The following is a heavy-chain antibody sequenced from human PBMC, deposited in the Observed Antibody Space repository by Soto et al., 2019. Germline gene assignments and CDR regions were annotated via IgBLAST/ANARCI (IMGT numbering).Heavy chain of an antibody. D-gene: IGHD4-4*01. J-gene: IGHJ6*02. CDR1: GFTFSSYW. CDR2: INPDGSTT. V-gene: IGHV3-74*01. CDR3: ARLPTTVTTPGMDV. Sequence: EVQLVESGGGLVQPGGSLRLSCAASGFTFSSYWMHWVRQAPGEGLMWVSRINPDGSTTSYADSVKGRFTISRDNAKNTLYLQMNSLRVEDTAVYYCARLPTTVTTPGMDVWGQGTTVTVSS.